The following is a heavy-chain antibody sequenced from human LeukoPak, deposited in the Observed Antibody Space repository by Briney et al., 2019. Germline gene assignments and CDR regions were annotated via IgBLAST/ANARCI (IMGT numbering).Heavy chain of an antibody. V-gene: IGHV3-30*03. CDR2: ISYNGRNE. Sequence: GGSLRLSCAASGFTFSNYGMHWVRQAPGKGLEWVAVISYNGRNEYYVDSVKGRFSISREDSKNTLHVQMNSLRADDTAVYYCASHYGPGPVWGQGTLVTVS. J-gene: IGHJ4*02. D-gene: IGHD3-10*01. CDR1: GFTFSNYG. CDR3: ASHYGPGPV.